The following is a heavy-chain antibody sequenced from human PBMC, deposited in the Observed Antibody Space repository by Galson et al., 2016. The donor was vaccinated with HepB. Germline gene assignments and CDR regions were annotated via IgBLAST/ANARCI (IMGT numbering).Heavy chain of an antibody. CDR3: ARWRRNYYDTSGYFGA. V-gene: IGHV3-7*03. Sequence: SLRLSCAASGFTFNGYWMSWVRQAPGKGLEWVANIKQDGGETSYVDSVKGRFNISRDNAKNSLYLHMNSLRAEGTAVYYCARWRRNYYDTSGYFGAWGQGTLVTVSS. D-gene: IGHD3-22*01. CDR1: GFTFNGYW. CDR2: IKQDGGET. J-gene: IGHJ5*02.